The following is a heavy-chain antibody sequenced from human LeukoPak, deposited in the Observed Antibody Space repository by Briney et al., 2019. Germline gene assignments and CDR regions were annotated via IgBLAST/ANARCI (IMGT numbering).Heavy chain of an antibody. J-gene: IGHJ6*03. V-gene: IGHV6-1*01. CDR2: TYYRSKWYN. CDR1: GDSVSSNSAA. CDR3: ARLATPRYSSSWSLYYYYYYMDV. Sequence: SQTLSLTCAISGDSVSSNSAAWNWIRQSPSRGLEWLGRTYYRSKWYNDYPVSVKSRITINPDTSKNQFSLKLSSVTAADTAVYYCARLATPRYSSSWSLYYYYYYMDVWGKGTTVTISS. D-gene: IGHD6-13*01.